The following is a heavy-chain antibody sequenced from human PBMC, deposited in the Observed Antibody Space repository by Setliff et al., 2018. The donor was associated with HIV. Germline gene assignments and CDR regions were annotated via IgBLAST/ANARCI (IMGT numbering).Heavy chain of an antibody. CDR3: AKGGDRAMINFDH. V-gene: IGHV1-3*04. D-gene: IGHD5-18*01. CDR1: GYTFTNYA. Sequence: GASVKVSCKTSGYTFTNYALNWVRQAPGQGLEWMGWINTGNDNTRYSQKFQGRVTITRDTSASTAYMELSSLTSEDTAVYYCAKGGDRAMINFDHWGQGTLVTVSS. CDR2: INTGNDNT. J-gene: IGHJ4*02.